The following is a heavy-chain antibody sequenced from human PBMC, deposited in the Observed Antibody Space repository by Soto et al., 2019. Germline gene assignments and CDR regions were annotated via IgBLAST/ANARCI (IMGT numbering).Heavy chain of an antibody. Sequence: EVQLVESGGGLIQPGGSLRLSCAASGFTVSSNYMSWVRQAPGKGLECVSVIYSGGTTYYADSVKGRFTISRDSSKNTLYLEMNSLRADDTAVYYCTRGSIWHDYWGQGTLVTVSS. J-gene: IGHJ4*02. V-gene: IGHV3-53*01. CDR3: TRGSIWHDY. CDR2: IYSGGTT. CDR1: GFTVSSNY. D-gene: IGHD3-3*02.